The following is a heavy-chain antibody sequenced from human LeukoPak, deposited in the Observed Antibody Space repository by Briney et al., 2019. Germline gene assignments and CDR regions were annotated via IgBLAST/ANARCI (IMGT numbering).Heavy chain of an antibody. D-gene: IGHD6-19*01. CDR1: GGTFSSYA. J-gene: IGHJ4*02. CDR2: IIPILGIA. V-gene: IGHV1-69*04. Sequence: SVKVSCKASGGTFSSYAISWVRQAPGQGLEWMGRIIPILGIANYAQKFQGRVTITADKSTSTAYMELSSLRSEDTAVYYCARALAVAPFHQNDYWGQGTLVTVSS. CDR3: ARALAVAPFHQNDY.